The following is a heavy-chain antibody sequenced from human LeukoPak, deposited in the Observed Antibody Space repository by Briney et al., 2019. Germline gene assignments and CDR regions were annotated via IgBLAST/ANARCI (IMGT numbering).Heavy chain of an antibody. CDR2: INHSGST. J-gene: IGHJ4*02. Sequence: PSETLSLTCAVYGGSFSGYYWSWIRQPPGKGLEWIGEINHSGSTNYNPSLKSRVTISVDTSKNQFSLKLSSVTAADTAVYYCARLDENFDILTGYFRYWGQGTLVSVSS. CDR1: GGSFSGYY. CDR3: ARLDENFDILTGYFRY. V-gene: IGHV4-34*01. D-gene: IGHD3-9*01.